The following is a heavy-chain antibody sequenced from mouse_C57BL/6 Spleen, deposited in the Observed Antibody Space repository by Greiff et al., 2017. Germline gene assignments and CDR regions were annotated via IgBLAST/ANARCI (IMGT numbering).Heavy chain of an antibody. CDR2: IDPSDSET. CDR3: ARWGGISLFDY. CDR1: GYTFTSYW. V-gene: IGHV1-52*01. D-gene: IGHD1-1*01. Sequence: VQLQQPGAELVRPGSSVKLSCKASGYTFTSYWMHWVKQRPIQGLEWIGNIDPSDSETHYNQKFKDKATLTVDKSSSTAYMQLSSLTSEDSAVYYCARWGGISLFDYWGQGTTLTVSS. J-gene: IGHJ2*01.